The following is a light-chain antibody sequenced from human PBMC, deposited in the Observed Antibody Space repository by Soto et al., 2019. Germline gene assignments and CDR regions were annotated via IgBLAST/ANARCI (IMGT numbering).Light chain of an antibody. CDR3: SQHNAYPRT. Sequence: DIQMTQSPSSLAASVGDRVTITCRASQGVGNEVGWYQQKPGTAHKRLIYAASTLQSGTPSRFSGSGSGTEFTLTISSLQTEDFATYFCSQHNAYPRTFGQGTRVEMK. V-gene: IGKV1-17*01. J-gene: IGKJ1*01. CDR2: AAS. CDR1: QGVGNE.